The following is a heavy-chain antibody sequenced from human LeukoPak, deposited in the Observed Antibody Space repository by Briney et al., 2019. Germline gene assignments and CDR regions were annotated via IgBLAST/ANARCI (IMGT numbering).Heavy chain of an antibody. J-gene: IGHJ4*02. Sequence: SVKVSCKASGGTFSSYAISWVRQAPGQGLEWMGGIIPILGTANYAQKFQGRVTITADESTSIAYMELSSLRSEDTAVYYCARDLGSRDGYNPPNLFDNWGQGTLVTVSS. V-gene: IGHV1-69*01. D-gene: IGHD5-24*01. CDR2: IIPILGTA. CDR3: ARDLGSRDGYNPPNLFDN. CDR1: GGTFSSYA.